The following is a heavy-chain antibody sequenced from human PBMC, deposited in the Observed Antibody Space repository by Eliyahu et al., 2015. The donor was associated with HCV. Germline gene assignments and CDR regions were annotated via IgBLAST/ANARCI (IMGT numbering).Heavy chain of an antibody. J-gene: IGHJ6*02. CDR2: ISNSGSHI. CDR3: ARAAGATVKYGMNV. D-gene: IGHD2/OR15-2a*01. Sequence: EPQLLESGGGLVKPGGSLRLXXGASGFGFSDYSMTWVRQAPGKGLEWVSSISNSGSHIFYADSMKGRFTISRDNAKNSLYLQMNSLRVDDTALYYCARAAGATVKYGMNVWGQGTTVIVSS. V-gene: IGHV3-21*02. CDR1: GFGFSDYS.